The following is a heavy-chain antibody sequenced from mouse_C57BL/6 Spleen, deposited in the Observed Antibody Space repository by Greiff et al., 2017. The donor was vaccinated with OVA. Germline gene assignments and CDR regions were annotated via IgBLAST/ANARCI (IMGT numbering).Heavy chain of an antibody. CDR1: GYTFTDYY. CDR3: ARLFYAQGYYAMDY. Sequence: QVQLKQSGAELVRPGASVKLSCKASGYTFTDYYINWVKQRPGQGLEWIARIYPGSGNTYYNEKFKGKATLTAEKSSSTAYMQLSSLTSEDSAVYFCARLFYAQGYYAMDYWGQGTSVTVSS. J-gene: IGHJ4*01. V-gene: IGHV1-76*01. CDR2: IYPGSGNT. D-gene: IGHD1-1*01.